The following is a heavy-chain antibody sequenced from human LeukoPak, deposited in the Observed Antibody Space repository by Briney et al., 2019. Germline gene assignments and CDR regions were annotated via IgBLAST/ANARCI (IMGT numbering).Heavy chain of an antibody. V-gene: IGHV3-30-3*01. CDR1: GFTFSSYA. CDR2: ISYDESYR. Sequence: GGSLRLSCAASGFTFSSYAVHWVRQAPGKGLEWVALISYDESYRYYADSVKGRFTISRDNSKNTLYLQMNSLRADDTAVYYCARVQWELLYPDYWGQGTLVTVSS. CDR3: ARVQWELLYPDY. J-gene: IGHJ4*02. D-gene: IGHD1-26*01.